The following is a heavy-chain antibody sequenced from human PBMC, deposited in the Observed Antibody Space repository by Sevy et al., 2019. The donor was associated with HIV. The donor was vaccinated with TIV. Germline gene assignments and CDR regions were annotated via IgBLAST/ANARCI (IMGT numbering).Heavy chain of an antibody. CDR3: AKKMGGGSGMAFLVDY. J-gene: IGHJ4*02. D-gene: IGHD2-8*01. Sequence: GGSLRLSCAASGFTFSSFAMGWVRQAPGKGLDWISVISGTGDHTYYADSVKGRFTISRDNSKKTLFLQMNGLRAEDTAIFYCAKKMGGGSGMAFLVDYWGQGTLVTVSS. V-gene: IGHV3-23*01. CDR2: ISGTGDHT. CDR1: GFTFSSFA.